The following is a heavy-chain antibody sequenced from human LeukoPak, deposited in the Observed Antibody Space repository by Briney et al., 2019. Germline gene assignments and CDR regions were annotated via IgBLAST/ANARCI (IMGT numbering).Heavy chain of an antibody. D-gene: IGHD3-3*01. V-gene: IGHV3-33*01. Sequence: PGGSLRLSCAASGFTFSSYGMHWVRQAPGKGLEWVAVIWYDGSNKYYADSVKGRFTISRDNSKNTLYLQMNSLRAEDTAVYYCARGSYYDFWGALLGLDYWGQGTLVTVSS. CDR3: ARGSYYDFWGALLGLDY. J-gene: IGHJ4*02. CDR1: GFTFSSYG. CDR2: IWYDGSNK.